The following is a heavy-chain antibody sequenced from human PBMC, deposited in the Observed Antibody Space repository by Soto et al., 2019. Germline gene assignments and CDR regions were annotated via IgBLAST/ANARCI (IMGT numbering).Heavy chain of an antibody. J-gene: IGHJ4*02. CDR3: ARVPYDTTGYYAF. Sequence: QVRLVQSGAEVKKPGASVSISCKTSGFTFTTYYIHWVRQAPGQGLAWMGMIDPSGGSTTYAQKFQGRITMTSDMSTSTVYMELRSLRSEDTAVYYCARVPYDTTGYYAFWGQGTLVTVSS. D-gene: IGHD3-22*01. CDR1: GFTFTTYY. V-gene: IGHV1-46*01. CDR2: IDPSGGST.